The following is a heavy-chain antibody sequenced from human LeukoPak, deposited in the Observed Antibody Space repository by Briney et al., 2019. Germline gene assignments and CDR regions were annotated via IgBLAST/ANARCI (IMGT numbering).Heavy chain of an antibody. V-gene: IGHV3-23*01. CDR3: AKDRNYYGSGSYCPSDY. CDR2: ISGSGGST. CDR1: GFTFSSYA. D-gene: IGHD3-10*01. J-gene: IGHJ4*02. Sequence: PGGSLRLSCAASGFTFSSYAMSWVRQAPGKGLEWVSAISGSGGSTYYAASVKGRFTISRDNSKNTLYLQMNSLRAEDTAVYYCAKDRNYYGSGSYCPSDYWGQGTLVTVSS.